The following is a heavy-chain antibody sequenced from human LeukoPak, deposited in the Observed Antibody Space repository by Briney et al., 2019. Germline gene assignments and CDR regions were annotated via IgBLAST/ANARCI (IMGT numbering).Heavy chain of an antibody. CDR1: GFTFSTYG. D-gene: IGHD2-15*01. CDR2: ISYDGSGK. CDR3: ARDPSFVGLAVAADY. Sequence: GGSLRLSCAASGFTFSTYGMHWVRQAPGKGLEWVAVISYDGSGKYYADSVKGRFTISRDNSKDTLYLQMTYLRPEDTAVYYCARDPSFVGLAVAADYWGQGTLVTVSS. J-gene: IGHJ4*02. V-gene: IGHV3-30*03.